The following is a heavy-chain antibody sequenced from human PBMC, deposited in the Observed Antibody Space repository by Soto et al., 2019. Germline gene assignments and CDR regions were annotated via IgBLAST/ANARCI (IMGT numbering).Heavy chain of an antibody. J-gene: IGHJ6*02. CDR1: GYTFTSYG. Sequence: ASVKVSCKASGYTFTSYGISWVRQAPGQGLEWMGWISAYNGNTNYAQKLQGRVTMTTDTSTSTAYMELRSLRSDDTAVYYCAREDYDILTGYLNPETTYGMDVWGQGTTVTVSS. D-gene: IGHD3-9*01. CDR3: AREDYDILTGYLNPETTYGMDV. V-gene: IGHV1-18*01. CDR2: ISAYNGNT.